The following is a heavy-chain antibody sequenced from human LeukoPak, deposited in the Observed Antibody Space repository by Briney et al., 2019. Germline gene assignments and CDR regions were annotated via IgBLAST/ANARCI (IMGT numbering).Heavy chain of an antibody. CDR2: INHSGST. CDR3: ARLRPLYYYDSRGPVDY. D-gene: IGHD3-22*01. V-gene: IGHV4-34*01. Sequence: SETLSLTCAVYGGSFSTYYWSWIRQPPGKGLEWIGEINHSGSTNYNPSLKSRVTISVDTSKNQFSLKLSSVTAADTAVYYCARLRPLYYYDSRGPVDYWGQGTLVTVSS. J-gene: IGHJ4*02. CDR1: GGSFSTYY.